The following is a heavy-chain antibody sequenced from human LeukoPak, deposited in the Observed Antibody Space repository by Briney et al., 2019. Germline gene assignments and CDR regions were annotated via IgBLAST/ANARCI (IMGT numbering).Heavy chain of an antibody. CDR3: ARVHLYSSSWYGIDY. CDR1: GGSISSYY. V-gene: IGHV4-59*01. CDR2: IYYSGST. D-gene: IGHD6-13*01. Sequence: SETLSLTCTVSGGSISSYYWSWIRQPPGKGLEWIGHIYYSGSTNYNPSLKSRVTMSVDTSKNQFSLKLSSVTAADTALYYCARVHLYSSSWYGIDYWGQGTLVTVSS. J-gene: IGHJ4*02.